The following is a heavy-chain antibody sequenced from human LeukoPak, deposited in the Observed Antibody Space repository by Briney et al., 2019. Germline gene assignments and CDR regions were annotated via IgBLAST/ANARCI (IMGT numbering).Heavy chain of an antibody. Sequence: PGGSLRLSCAASGFTFSSYGMHWVRQAPGKGLEWVANIKQDGSEKHYVDSVKGRFTISRDNAKNSLYLQMNSLRAEDTAVYYCARRYFDYWGQGTLVTVSS. V-gene: IGHV3-7*02. CDR2: IKQDGSEK. J-gene: IGHJ4*02. CDR3: ARRYFDY. CDR1: GFTFSSYG.